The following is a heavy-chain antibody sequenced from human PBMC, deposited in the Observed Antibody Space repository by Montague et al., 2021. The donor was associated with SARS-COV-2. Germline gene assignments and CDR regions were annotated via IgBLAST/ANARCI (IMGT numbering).Heavy chain of an antibody. J-gene: IGHJ5*02. CDR1: GFSLTTRGVG. CDR3: AHKLYGINRRWFDP. Sequence: PALVKPTQTLTLTCTFSGFSLTTRGVGVGWIRQPPEKALEWLALIYWDDAKHYSPSLKSRLTITKDTSKNQVVLTMTNMDPVDTATYYCAHKLYGINRRWFDPWGQGTLATVSS. CDR2: IYWDDAK. D-gene: IGHD1-14*01. V-gene: IGHV2-5*02.